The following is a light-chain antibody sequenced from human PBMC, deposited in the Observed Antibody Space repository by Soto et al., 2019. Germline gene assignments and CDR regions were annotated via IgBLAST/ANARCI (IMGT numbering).Light chain of an antibody. CDR2: GVS. CDR1: SSDVGGYNY. V-gene: IGLV2-14*01. Sequence: QSALTQPASVSGSPGQSITISCTGTSSDVGGYNYVSWYQHHPGKAPEVMIYGVSNRPSGFSNRFSGSKSGNTASLTISWLQTEDEADYFCTSYTSSDTVIFGGGTKLTVL. CDR3: TSYTSSDTVI. J-gene: IGLJ2*01.